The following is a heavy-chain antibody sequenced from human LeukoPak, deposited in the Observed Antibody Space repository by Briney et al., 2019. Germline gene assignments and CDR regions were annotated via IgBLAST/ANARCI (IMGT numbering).Heavy chain of an antibody. J-gene: IGHJ4*02. Sequence: GGSLRLSCSASGFTFSSYAMHWVRQAPGKGLEYVSAISSNGGSTYYADSVKGRFTISRDNSKNTLYLQMSSLRAEDTAVYYCVKDAESYSSSWFDWGQGTLVTVSS. CDR2: ISSNGGST. D-gene: IGHD6-13*01. CDR1: GFTFSSYA. V-gene: IGHV3-64D*06. CDR3: VKDAESYSSSWFD.